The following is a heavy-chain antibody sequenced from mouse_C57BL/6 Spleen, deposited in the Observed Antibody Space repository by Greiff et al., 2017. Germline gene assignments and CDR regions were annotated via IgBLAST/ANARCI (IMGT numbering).Heavy chain of an antibody. CDR3: ARRANWDVGFDY. J-gene: IGHJ2*01. D-gene: IGHD4-1*01. V-gene: IGHV1-19*01. Sequence: VQLQQSGPVLVKPGASVKMSCKASGYTFTDYYMNWVKQSHGKSLEWIGVINPYNGGTSYNQKFKGKATLTVDKSSSTAYMELNSLTSEDSAVYYCARRANWDVGFDYWGQGTTLQVSS. CDR2: INPYNGGT. CDR1: GYTFTDYY.